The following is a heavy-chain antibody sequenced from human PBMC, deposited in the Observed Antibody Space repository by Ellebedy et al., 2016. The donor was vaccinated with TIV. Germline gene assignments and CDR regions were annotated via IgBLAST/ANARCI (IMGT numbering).Heavy chain of an antibody. J-gene: IGHJ5*02. D-gene: IGHD6-19*01. Sequence: GESLKISXAASGFTFSSYAMHWVRQAPGKELEWVAVISYDGSNKYYADSVKGRFTISRDNSKNTLYLQMNSLRAEDTAVYYCARDREAVAGTFWCGWFDPWGQGTLVTVSS. CDR3: ARDREAVAGTFWCGWFDP. V-gene: IGHV3-30-3*01. CDR1: GFTFSSYA. CDR2: ISYDGSNK.